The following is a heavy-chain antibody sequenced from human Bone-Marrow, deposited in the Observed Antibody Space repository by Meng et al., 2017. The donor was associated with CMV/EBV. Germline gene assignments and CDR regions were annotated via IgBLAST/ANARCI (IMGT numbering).Heavy chain of an antibody. CDR1: GYTFTSYD. CDR2: MNLNSGNT. CDR3: ARGGSYQLRSYYYYGMDV. D-gene: IGHD2-2*01. Sequence: ASVKVSCKASGYTFTSYDINWVRQATGQGLEWMGWMNLNSGNTGYAQKFQGRVTMTRNTSISTAYMELSSLRSEDTAVYYCARGGSYQLRSYYYYGMDVWGQGTMVTVSS. J-gene: IGHJ6*02. V-gene: IGHV1-8*01.